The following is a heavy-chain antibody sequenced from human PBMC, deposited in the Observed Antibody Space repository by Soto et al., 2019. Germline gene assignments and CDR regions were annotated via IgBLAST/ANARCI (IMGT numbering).Heavy chain of an antibody. CDR3: ARAVGDPLYYLDS. Sequence: QVQLQESGPGLVRPSETLSLTCTVSSDSISSYYWIWIRQSPGKGLEWIGYTDYSGNTNYNPSLKSRVTISGDTSKNQFCLRLSSVTAADTAVYYCARAVGDPLYYLDSWGQGTLVTVSS. J-gene: IGHJ4*02. CDR2: TDYSGNT. D-gene: IGHD6-19*01. CDR1: SDSISSYY. V-gene: IGHV4-59*08.